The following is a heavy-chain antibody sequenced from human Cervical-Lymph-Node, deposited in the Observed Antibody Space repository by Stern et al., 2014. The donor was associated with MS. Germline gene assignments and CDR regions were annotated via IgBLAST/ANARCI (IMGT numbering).Heavy chain of an antibody. CDR3: TTGPSTYFYKGMDV. Sequence: EVQLVESGGGLVQPGRSLRLSCTASGLTFGDSAISWFRQPPGKGPEWVGVIRSKGYGATPDTAASLKVRFTISRDDSKGIAYLQMNSLRNEDTAVYYCTTGPSTYFYKGMDVWGQGTTVVVSS. J-gene: IGHJ6*02. V-gene: IGHV3-49*03. CDR1: GLTFGDSA. CDR2: IRSKGYGATP. D-gene: IGHD2-2*01.